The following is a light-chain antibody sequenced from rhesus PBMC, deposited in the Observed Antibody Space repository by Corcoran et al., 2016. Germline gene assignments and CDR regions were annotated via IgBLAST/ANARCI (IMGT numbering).Light chain of an antibody. J-gene: IGKJ4*01. CDR2: GAS. CDR1: QSVGSY. Sequence: ETVVTQSPATLSLSPGERATLSCRASQSVGSYLAWYQQKPGQAPRLLIYGASSRATGTPDRFSGSGSGTDFTLTISSLEPEDVGVYYCQQSSNLFTFGGGTKVEIK. V-gene: IGKV3-24*04. CDR3: QQSSNLFT.